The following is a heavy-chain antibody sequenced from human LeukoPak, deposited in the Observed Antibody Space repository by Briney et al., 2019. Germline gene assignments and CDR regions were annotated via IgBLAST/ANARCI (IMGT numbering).Heavy chain of an antibody. CDR2: ISGSGGST. J-gene: IGHJ5*02. CDR1: GFTFTSYA. V-gene: IGHV3-23*01. D-gene: IGHD3-3*01. Sequence: GGSLRLSCAASGFTFTSYAMSWVRQAPGKGLEWVSAISGSGGSTYYADSVKGRFTISRDNSKNTLYLQMNSLRAEDTAVYYCAKDLKGITIFGVVIPNWFDPWGQGTLVTVSS. CDR3: AKDLKGITIFGVVIPNWFDP.